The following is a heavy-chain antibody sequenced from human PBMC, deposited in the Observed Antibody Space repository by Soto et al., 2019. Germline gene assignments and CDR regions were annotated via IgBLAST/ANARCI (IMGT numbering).Heavy chain of an antibody. CDR1: GFTFSSCA. V-gene: IGHV3-23*01. D-gene: IGHD2-2*01. CDR2: ISGSGGST. Sequence: PGGSLRLSCAASGFTFSSCAMGWVRQAPGKGLEWVSAISGSGGSTYYADSVKGRFTISRDNSKNTLYLQMNSLRAEDTAVYYCAKELDIVLVPALDGMDVWGQGTTVTVSS. J-gene: IGHJ6*02. CDR3: AKELDIVLVPALDGMDV.